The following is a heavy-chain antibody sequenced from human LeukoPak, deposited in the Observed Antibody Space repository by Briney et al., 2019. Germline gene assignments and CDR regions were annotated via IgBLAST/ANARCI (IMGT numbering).Heavy chain of an antibody. J-gene: IGHJ4*02. CDR1: GGSISSSSYY. Sequence: PSETLSLTCTVSGGSISSSSYYWGWIRQPPGKGLEWIGSIYYSGRTYYNPSLKSRVTISVDTSKKQFSLKLSSVTAADTAVYYCARRGEGTSMRRFDYWGQGTLVTVSS. D-gene: IGHD2-2*01. CDR2: IYYSGRT. CDR3: ARRGEGTSMRRFDY. V-gene: IGHV4-39*01.